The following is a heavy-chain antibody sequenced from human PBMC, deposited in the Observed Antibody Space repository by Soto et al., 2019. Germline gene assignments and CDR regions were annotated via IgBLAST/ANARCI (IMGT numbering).Heavy chain of an antibody. D-gene: IGHD3-10*01. CDR2: ISYDGSNK. V-gene: IGHV3-30*18. CDR1: GFTFSSYG. J-gene: IGHJ4*02. CDR3: AKVGFFGVRGVHFDY. Sequence: PGGSLRLSCAASGFTFSSYGMHWVRQAPGKGLEWVAVISYDGSNKYYADSVKGRFTISRDNSKNTLYLQMNSLRAEDTAVYYCAKVGFFGVRGVHFDYWGQGTLVTVSS.